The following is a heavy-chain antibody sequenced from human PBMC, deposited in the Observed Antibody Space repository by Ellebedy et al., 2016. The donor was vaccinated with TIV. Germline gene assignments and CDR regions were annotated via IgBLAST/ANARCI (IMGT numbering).Heavy chain of an antibody. Sequence: MPSETLSLTCTVSGNSIGSRGYYWNWIRQPPGKGLEWIGSVYYDGNIYYNPSLMSRLTISMDTSKNQFSLRLKSVTAADSAVYYCARQACIGSSCYTPFDYWGQGTLVPVSS. D-gene: IGHD2-15*01. CDR2: VYYDGNI. V-gene: IGHV4-39*01. CDR3: ARQACIGSSCYTPFDY. CDR1: GNSIGSRGYY. J-gene: IGHJ4*02.